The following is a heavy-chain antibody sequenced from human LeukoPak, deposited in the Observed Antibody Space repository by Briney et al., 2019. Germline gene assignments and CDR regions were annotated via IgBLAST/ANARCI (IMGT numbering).Heavy chain of an antibody. CDR2: INPHRGGT. CDR1: GYTFTGYY. V-gene: IGHV1-2*02. J-gene: IGHJ3*02. D-gene: IGHD3-9*01. CDR3: ARDPPLLRYFDWLSHDAFDI. Sequence: LVKVSCKASGYTFTGYYMHWVRQAPGQGLEWMGWINPHRGGTNYAQKFQGRLTMTRDTSISTAYMELRSLRSDDTAVYYCARDPPLLRYFDWLSHDAFDIWGQGTMVTVSS.